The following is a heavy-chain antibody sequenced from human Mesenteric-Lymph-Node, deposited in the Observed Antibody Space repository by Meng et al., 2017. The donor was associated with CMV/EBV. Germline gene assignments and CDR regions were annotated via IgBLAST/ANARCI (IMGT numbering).Heavy chain of an antibody. V-gene: IGHV4-59*01. Sequence: SETLSLTCTISGASITHYYWTWIRQPPGRGLEWIGYIYYNGNTNYYPSLRGRATISVDPSKTQFSLRLSSVTAADTAVHYCARDWLHGMGVWGHGTTVTVSS. J-gene: IGHJ6*02. CDR3: ARDWLHGMGV. CDR2: IYYNGNT. CDR1: GASITHYY. D-gene: IGHD5-12*01.